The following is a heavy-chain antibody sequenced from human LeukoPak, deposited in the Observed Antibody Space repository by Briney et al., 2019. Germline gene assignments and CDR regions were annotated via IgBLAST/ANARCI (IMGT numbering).Heavy chain of an antibody. CDR1: GFTFSSYA. J-gene: IGHJ3*02. CDR2: IYSGGST. V-gene: IGHV3-53*04. CDR3: ATEYCGGDCSDAFDI. Sequence: GGSLRLSCAASGFTFSSYAMNWVRQAPGKGLEWVSVIYSGGSTYYADSVKGRFTISRHNSKNTLYLQMNSLRAEDTAVYYCATEYCGGDCSDAFDIWGQGTMVTVSS. D-gene: IGHD2-21*02.